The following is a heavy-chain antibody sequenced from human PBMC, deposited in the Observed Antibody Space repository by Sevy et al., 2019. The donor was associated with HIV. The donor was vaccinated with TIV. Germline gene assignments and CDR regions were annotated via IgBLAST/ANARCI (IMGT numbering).Heavy chain of an antibody. V-gene: IGHV4-39*01. CDR2: IHYKGTT. D-gene: IGHD2-8*01. CDR3: ARLDPNGPRDY. Sequence: SETLSLTCTVSGDSISGTDYSWGWIRQPPGKGLEWIGNIHYKGTTYYNPSLKSRVTVSVDTSKNQFSLRLSSVSAADTAVYYCARLDPNGPRDYWGQGTLVTVSS. J-gene: IGHJ4*02. CDR1: GDSISGTDYS.